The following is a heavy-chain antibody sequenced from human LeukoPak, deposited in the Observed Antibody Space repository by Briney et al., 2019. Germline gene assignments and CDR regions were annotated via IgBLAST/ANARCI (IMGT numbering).Heavy chain of an antibody. J-gene: IGHJ4*02. CDR3: AKWGCSGSDCYPFDY. D-gene: IGHD2-21*02. Sequence: GGSLILSCAGSGFTFSSHAMSWVRQAPGKGLEWVSAMSGSGGSTYYADSVKGRFTIYRDNCKNTLYLQMNSLRAEDTAVYYCAKWGCSGSDCYPFDYWGQGTLVTVSS. V-gene: IGHV3-23*01. CDR2: MSGSGGST. CDR1: GFTFSSHA.